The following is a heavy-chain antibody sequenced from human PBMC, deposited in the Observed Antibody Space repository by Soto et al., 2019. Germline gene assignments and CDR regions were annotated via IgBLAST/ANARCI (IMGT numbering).Heavy chain of an antibody. V-gene: IGHV4-31*03. CDR3: ARGLTMLRGVMDS. CDR2: IYYTGGA. D-gene: IGHD3-10*01. J-gene: IGHJ4*02. Sequence: SSETLSLTCTVSGGSISSGGDYWSWIRQRPGKGLEWIGYIYYTGGAYYTQSLKRRLTLSVDTAKSQFSLQLTSVTAADTAVYFCARGLTMLRGVMDSWGQGTLVTVSS. CDR1: GGSISSGGDY.